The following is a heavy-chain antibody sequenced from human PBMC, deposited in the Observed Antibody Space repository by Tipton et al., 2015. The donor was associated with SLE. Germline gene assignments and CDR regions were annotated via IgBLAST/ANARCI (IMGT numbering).Heavy chain of an antibody. Sequence: SLRLSCAASGFTFSRYAMSWVRQATGKGLEWVSAISGSGGSTYYADSVKGRFTISRDNSKNTLYLQMNSLRAVDTAVYYCAKDDSSAWLGGYWGQRPLVAVSS. CDR2: ISGSGGST. J-gene: IGHJ4*02. D-gene: IGHD6-19*01. CDR3: AKDDSSAWLGGY. CDR1: GFTFSRYA. V-gene: IGHV3-23*01.